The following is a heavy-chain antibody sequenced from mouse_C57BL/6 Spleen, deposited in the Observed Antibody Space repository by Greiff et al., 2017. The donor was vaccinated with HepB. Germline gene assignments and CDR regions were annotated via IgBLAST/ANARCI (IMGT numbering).Heavy chain of an antibody. CDR2: ISDDGSN. V-gene: IGHV3-6*01. Sequence: DVQLQESGPGLVKPSQSLSLTCSVTGYSITSGYYWNWIRQFPGNKLEWMGYISDDGSNNYNPSLKNRISITRDTSKNQFFLKLNSVTTEDTATYYCARTYYSNYVYFDYWGQGTTLTVSS. J-gene: IGHJ2*01. CDR1: GYSITSGYY. D-gene: IGHD2-5*01. CDR3: ARTYYSNYVYFDY.